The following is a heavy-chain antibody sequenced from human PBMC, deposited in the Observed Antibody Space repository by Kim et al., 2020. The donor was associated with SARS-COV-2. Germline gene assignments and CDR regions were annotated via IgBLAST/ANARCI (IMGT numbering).Heavy chain of an antibody. CDR1: GFTFSNYW. CDR3: AKDLSGRQDM. D-gene: IGHD3-3*02. V-gene: IGHV3-74*01. J-gene: IGHJ3*02. CDR2: TDTDGRIT. Sequence: GGSLRPSCVASGFTFSNYWMHWVRQAPGKGLVLVARTDTDGRITNYADFVEGRFTISRDNARDTLYLQLNSLRVEDTAVYYCAKDLSGRQDMWGQGTMVTVSS.